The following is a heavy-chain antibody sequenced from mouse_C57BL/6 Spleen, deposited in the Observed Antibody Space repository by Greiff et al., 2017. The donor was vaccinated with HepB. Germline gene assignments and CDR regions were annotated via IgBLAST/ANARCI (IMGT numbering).Heavy chain of an antibody. CDR2: ISSGGDYI. CDR1: GFTFSSYA. J-gene: IGHJ2*01. Sequence: EVQRVESGEGLVKPGGSLKLSCAASGFTFSSYAMSWVRQTPEKRLEWVAYISSGGDYIYYADTVKGRFTISRDNARNTLYLQMSSLKSEDTAMYYCTRVGITTVEGGYFDYWGQGTTLTVSS. D-gene: IGHD1-1*01. CDR3: TRVGITTVEGGYFDY. V-gene: IGHV5-9-1*02.